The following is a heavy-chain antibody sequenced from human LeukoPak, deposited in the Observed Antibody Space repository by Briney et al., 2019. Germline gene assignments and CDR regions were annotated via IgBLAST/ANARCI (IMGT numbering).Heavy chain of an antibody. V-gene: IGHV4-38-2*02. CDR2: IYHSGST. CDR1: GYSISSGYY. D-gene: IGHD3-3*01. CDR3: ARSGGDSYYDFWSGYYGVDY. J-gene: IGHJ4*02. Sequence: PSETLSLTCTVSGYSISSGYYWGWIRQPPGKGLEWIGSIYHSGSTYYNPSLKSRVTISVDTSKNQFSLKLSSVTAADTAVYYCARSGGDSYYDFWSGYYGVDYWGQGTLVTVSS.